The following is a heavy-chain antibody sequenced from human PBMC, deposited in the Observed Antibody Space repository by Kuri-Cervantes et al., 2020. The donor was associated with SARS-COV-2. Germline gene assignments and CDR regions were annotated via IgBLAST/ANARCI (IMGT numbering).Heavy chain of an antibody. D-gene: IGHD6-19*01. CDR2: TYYRSKWYN. Sequence: SETLSLTCAISGDSVSSNTAAWNWIRQSPSRGLEWLGRTYYRSKWYNDYAVSVKSRITTNPDTSKNQFSLHLNSVTPEDTAVYYCAREQWLELDAFDIWGQGTMVTVSS. CDR3: AREQWLELDAFDI. J-gene: IGHJ3*02. V-gene: IGHV6-1*01. CDR1: GDSVSSNTAA.